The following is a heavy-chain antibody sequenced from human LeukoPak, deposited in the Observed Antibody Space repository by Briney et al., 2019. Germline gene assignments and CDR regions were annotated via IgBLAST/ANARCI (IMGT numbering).Heavy chain of an antibody. CDR1: GGSISSYY. CDR2: IYYSGST. V-gene: IGHV4-59*01. Sequence: PSETLSPTCTVSGGSISSYYWSWIRQPPGKGLEWIGYIYYSGSTNYNPSLKSRVTISVDTSKNQFSLKLSSVTAADTAVYYCARGGKTAMVTPILFRYYYYYMDVWGKGTTVTVSS. CDR3: ARGGKTAMVTPILFRYYYYYMDV. J-gene: IGHJ6*03. D-gene: IGHD5-18*01.